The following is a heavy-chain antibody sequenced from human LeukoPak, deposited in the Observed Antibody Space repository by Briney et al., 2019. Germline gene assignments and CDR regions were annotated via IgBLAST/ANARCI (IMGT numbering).Heavy chain of an antibody. J-gene: IGHJ4*02. CDR1: GFTFSSYG. CDR2: IRYDGSNK. V-gene: IGHV3-30*02. CDR3: AKDLDYMTTVTPFDY. Sequence: GGSLRLSCAASGFTFSSYGVHWVRQAPGKGLEWVAFIRYDGSNKYYADSVKGRFTISRDNSKNTLYLQMNSLRAEDTAVYFCAKDLDYMTTVTPFDYWGQGTLVTVSS. D-gene: IGHD4-17*01.